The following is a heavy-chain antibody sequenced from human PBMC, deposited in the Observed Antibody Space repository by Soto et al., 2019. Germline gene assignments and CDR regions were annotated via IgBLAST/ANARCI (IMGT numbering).Heavy chain of an antibody. J-gene: IGHJ5*02. Sequence: QVQLQESGPGLVRPSQTLSLSCTVSGGSISNSANHWSWIRQHPGKGLEWIGYIYYSGGTYYSPSLKGRVTMSIDASKNQFSLTLSSVTAADTAVYYCAKGVRGVPNWFDPWGQGTLVTVSS. CDR3: AKGVRGVPNWFDP. CDR2: IYYSGGT. V-gene: IGHV4-31*03. CDR1: GGSISNSANH. D-gene: IGHD3-10*01.